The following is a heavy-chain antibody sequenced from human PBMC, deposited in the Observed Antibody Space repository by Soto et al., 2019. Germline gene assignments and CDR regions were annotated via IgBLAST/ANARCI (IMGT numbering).Heavy chain of an antibody. CDR1: GGTFSSYA. Sequence: ASVKVSCKASGGTFSSYAISWVRQAPGQGLEWMGGTIPIFGTANYAQKFQGRVTITADESTSTAYMELSSLRSEDTAVYYCARARGYGYDYYYYGMDVWGQGTTVTVSS. D-gene: IGHD5-18*01. V-gene: IGHV1-69*13. CDR3: ARARGYGYDYYYYGMDV. J-gene: IGHJ6*02. CDR2: TIPIFGTA.